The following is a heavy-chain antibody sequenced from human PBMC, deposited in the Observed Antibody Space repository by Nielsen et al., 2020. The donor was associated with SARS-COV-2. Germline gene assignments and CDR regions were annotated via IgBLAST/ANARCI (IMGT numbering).Heavy chain of an antibody. J-gene: IGHJ6*02. CDR2: ISWNSGSI. CDR1: GFTFDDYA. CDR3: AGTYYDFWSGYRGYYYYGMDV. Sequence: SLKISCAASGFTFDDYAMHWVRQAPGKGLEWVSGISWNSGSIGYADSVKGRFTISRDNAKNSLYLQMNSLRAEDTAVYYCAGTYYDFWSGYRGYYYYGMDVWGQGTTVTVSS. V-gene: IGHV3-9*01. D-gene: IGHD3-3*01.